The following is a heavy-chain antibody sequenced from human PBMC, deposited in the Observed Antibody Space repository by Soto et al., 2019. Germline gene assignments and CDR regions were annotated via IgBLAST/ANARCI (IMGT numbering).Heavy chain of an antibody. CDR3: AKQWYSSGWFFDY. CDR1: GFTFSSYA. D-gene: IGHD6-19*01. Sequence: EVQLLESGGGLVQPGGSLRLSCAASGFTFSSYAMSWVRQAPGKGLEWVSAISGSGGSTYYADSVKGRFTSSRDNSKNTLYLQMNSLRAEDTAVYYCAKQWYSSGWFFDYWGQGTLFTVSS. J-gene: IGHJ4*02. CDR2: ISGSGGST. V-gene: IGHV3-23*01.